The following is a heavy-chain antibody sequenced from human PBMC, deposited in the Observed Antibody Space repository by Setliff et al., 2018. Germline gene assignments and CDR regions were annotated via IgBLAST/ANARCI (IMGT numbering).Heavy chain of an antibody. D-gene: IGHD3-22*01. CDR2: INSDGSST. J-gene: IGHJ4*02. V-gene: IGHV3-74*01. CDR1: GFTFSSYW. CDR3: ARARGSGYFDY. Sequence: TGGSLRLSCAASGFTFSSYWMHWVRQAPGKGLVWVSRINSDGSSTSYAASVKGRFTISRDNAKNTLYLQMNSLRAEDTAVYYCARARGSGYFDYWGQGTLVTVSS.